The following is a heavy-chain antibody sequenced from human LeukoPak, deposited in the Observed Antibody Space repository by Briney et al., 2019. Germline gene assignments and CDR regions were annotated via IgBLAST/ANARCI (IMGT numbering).Heavy chain of an antibody. D-gene: IGHD2-2*01. CDR1: GGTFGSYA. V-gene: IGHV1-69*13. CDR3: ARTGYCSSTSCYGEYYFDY. CDR2: IIPIFGTA. J-gene: IGHJ4*02. Sequence: SVKVSCKASGGTFGSYAISWVRQAPGQGLEWMGGIIPIFGTANYAQKFQGRVTITADESTSTAYMELSSLRSEDTAVYYCARTGYCSSTSCYGEYYFDYWGQGTLVTVSS.